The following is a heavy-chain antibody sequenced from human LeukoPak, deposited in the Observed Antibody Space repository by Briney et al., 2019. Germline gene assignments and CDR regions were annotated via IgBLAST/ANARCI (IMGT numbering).Heavy chain of an antibody. J-gene: IGHJ4*02. CDR1: GFTFISYW. CDR3: ARDSTGTVFDL. Sequence: GGSLRLSCVASGFTFISYWMTWVRQAPGKGLEWVAQISQDGTESYSVDSVRGCFTISRDNAKNSVYLQMNSLRPEDTAVYYCARDSTGTVFDLWGQGTLVTVSS. V-gene: IGHV3-7*04. D-gene: IGHD1-1*01. CDR2: ISQDGTES.